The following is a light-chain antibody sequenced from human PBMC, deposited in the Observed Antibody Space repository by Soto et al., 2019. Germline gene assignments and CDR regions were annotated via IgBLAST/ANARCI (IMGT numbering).Light chain of an antibody. CDR1: SSDIGGYNY. CDR2: DVT. V-gene: IGLV2-14*03. CDR3: SSYSARSTL. J-gene: IGLJ2*01. Sequence: QSVLTQPASVSGSPGKSITISCSGTSSDIGGYNYVSWYQHHPGKAPKLIIFDVTYRPSGVSGRFTGSKSGNTASLTISGLQAEDEADYCSSYSARSTLFGRGTKLTVL.